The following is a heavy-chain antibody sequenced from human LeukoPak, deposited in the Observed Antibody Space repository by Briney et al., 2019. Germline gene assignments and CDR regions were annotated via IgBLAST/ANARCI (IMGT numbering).Heavy chain of an antibody. V-gene: IGHV3-74*01. CDR1: GFTFSRHW. CDR2: INSDGSSA. J-gene: IGHJ4*02. Sequence: RGSPRLSCAASGFTFSRHWMHWVRQAPGKGLVWVSRINSDGSSASYADSVKGRFTMSRDNAKNTLYLQMNSLRAEDTAVYYCVRDSNYHPDCWGQGTLVTVSS. CDR3: VRDSNYHPDC. D-gene: IGHD4-11*01.